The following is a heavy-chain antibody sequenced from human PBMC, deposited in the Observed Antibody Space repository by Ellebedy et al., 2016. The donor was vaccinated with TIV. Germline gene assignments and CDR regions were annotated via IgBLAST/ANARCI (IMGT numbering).Heavy chain of an antibody. Sequence: SETLSLTCTVSGGSISSYYWSWIRQPPGKGLEWIGYIYYSGSTNYNPSLKSRVTISVDTSKNQFSLKLSSVTAADTAVYYCARDSRSSGWLGWYFDLWGRGTLVTVSS. J-gene: IGHJ2*01. D-gene: IGHD6-19*01. CDR2: IYYSGST. CDR1: GGSISSYY. V-gene: IGHV4-59*01. CDR3: ARDSRSSGWLGWYFDL.